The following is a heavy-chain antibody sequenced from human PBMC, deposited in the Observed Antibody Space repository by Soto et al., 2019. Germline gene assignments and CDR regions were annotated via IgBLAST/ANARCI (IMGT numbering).Heavy chain of an antibody. D-gene: IGHD3-22*01. Sequence: QVQLQESGPGLVKSSQTLSLTCTVSGGSISSGGYYWSWIRQHPGKGLEWIGYIYYSGSTYYNPSLKSRVTISVDTSKNQFSLKLSSVTAADTALYYCASTSDSRDSSDFASWGQGTLVTVSS. CDR2: IYYSGST. V-gene: IGHV4-31*03. CDR3: ASTSDSRDSSDFAS. J-gene: IGHJ4*02. CDR1: GGSISSGGYY.